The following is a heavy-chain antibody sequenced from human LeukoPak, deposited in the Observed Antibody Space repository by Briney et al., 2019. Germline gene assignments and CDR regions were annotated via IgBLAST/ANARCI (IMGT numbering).Heavy chain of an antibody. CDR2: INHSGST. CDR3: ARGRGWAGSLRVKYYFDY. CDR1: GGSFSGYY. J-gene: IGHJ4*02. Sequence: SETLSLTCAVYGGSFSGYYWSWIRQPPGKGLEWIREINHSGSTNYNPSLKSRVTISVDTSKNQFSLKLSSVTAADTAVYYCARGRGWAGSLRVKYYFDYWGQGTLVTVSS. V-gene: IGHV4-34*01. D-gene: IGHD2-15*01.